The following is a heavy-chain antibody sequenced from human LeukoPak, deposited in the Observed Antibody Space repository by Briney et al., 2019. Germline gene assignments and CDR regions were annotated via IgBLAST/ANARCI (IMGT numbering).Heavy chain of an antibody. CDR2: IYYSGST. D-gene: IGHD1-26*01. CDR3: ARGTCGDS. J-gene: IGHJ4*02. Sequence: PSETLSLTCTVSGVSISSYYWSWIRQSPGKGLEWIGYIYYSGSTNYNPSLRSRVTISVDTSKNQFSLKLSSVTAADTAVYYCARGTCGDSWGQGTLVTVSS. CDR1: GVSISSYY. V-gene: IGHV4-59*01.